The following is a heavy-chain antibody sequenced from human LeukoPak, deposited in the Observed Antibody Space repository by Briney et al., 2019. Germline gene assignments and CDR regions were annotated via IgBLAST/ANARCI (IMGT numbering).Heavy chain of an antibody. CDR3: ARDYFEGFGELFAHDALDI. J-gene: IGHJ3*02. V-gene: IGHV1-18*04. D-gene: IGHD3-10*01. CDR1: GYTFTSYG. Sequence: ASVKVSCKASGYTFTSYGISWVRQAPGQGLEWMGWISAYNGNTNYAQKLQGRVTMTTDTSTSTAYMELRSLRSDDTAVYYCARDYFEGFGELFAHDALDIWGQGTMVTVSS. CDR2: ISAYNGNT.